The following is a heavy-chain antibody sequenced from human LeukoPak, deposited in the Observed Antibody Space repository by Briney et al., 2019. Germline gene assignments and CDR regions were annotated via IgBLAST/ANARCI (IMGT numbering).Heavy chain of an antibody. CDR3: AKDWDIVVVPADAFDI. Sequence: GGSLRLSCAASGFTFSSYAMSWVRQAPGKGLEWVSAISGSGGSTYYADSVKGRFTISRDNSENTLYLQMNSLRAEDTAVYYSAKDWDIVVVPADAFDIWGQGTMVTVSS. D-gene: IGHD2-2*01. CDR2: ISGSGGST. CDR1: GFTFSSYA. V-gene: IGHV3-23*01. J-gene: IGHJ3*02.